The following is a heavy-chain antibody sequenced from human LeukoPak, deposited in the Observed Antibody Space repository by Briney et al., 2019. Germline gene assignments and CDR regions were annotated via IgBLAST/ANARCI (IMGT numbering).Heavy chain of an antibody. CDR1: GYTFTSYG. V-gene: IGHV1-18*01. J-gene: IGHJ4*02. CDR3: AREQSRQLAENFDY. D-gene: IGHD6-6*01. CDR2: ISAYNGNT. Sequence: ASVKVSRKSSGYTFTSYGISWVRQAPAQGLEWMGWISAYNGNTNYAQKRQGRVTMPTDTSTSTAYVELRSLRSDDTAVYYCAREQSRQLAENFDYWGQGTLVTVSS.